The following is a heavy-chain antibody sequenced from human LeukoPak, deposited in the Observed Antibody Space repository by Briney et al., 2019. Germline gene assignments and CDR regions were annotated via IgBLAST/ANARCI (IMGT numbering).Heavy chain of an antibody. V-gene: IGHV3-30*04. CDR3: AREPEDYYDSSGYYLAY. CDR1: GFTFSSYA. CDR2: ISYDGSNK. D-gene: IGHD3-22*01. J-gene: IGHJ4*02. Sequence: PGGSLRLSCAASGFTFSSYAMHWVRRAPGKGLEWVAVISYDGSNKYYADSVKGRFTISRDNSKNTLYLQMNSLRAEDTAVYYCAREPEDYYDSSGYYLAYWGQGTLVTVSS.